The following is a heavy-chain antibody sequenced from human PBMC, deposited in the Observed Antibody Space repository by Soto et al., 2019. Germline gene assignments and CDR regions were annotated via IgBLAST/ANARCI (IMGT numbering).Heavy chain of an antibody. CDR2: IYYSGST. D-gene: IGHD3-22*01. CDR3: ARNTYYYDSSGYYFDY. J-gene: IGHJ4*02. V-gene: IGHV4-61*01. CDR1: GGSVSSGSYY. Sequence: SETLSLTCTVSGGSVSSGSYYWSWIRQPPGKGLEWIGYIYYSGSTNYNPSLKSRVTISVDTSKNQFSPKLSSVTAADTAVYYCARNTYYYDSSGYYFDYWGQGTLVTAPQ.